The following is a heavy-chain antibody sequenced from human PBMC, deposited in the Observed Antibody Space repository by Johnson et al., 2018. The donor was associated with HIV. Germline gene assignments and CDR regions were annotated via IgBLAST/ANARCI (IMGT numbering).Heavy chain of an antibody. V-gene: IGHV3-30*04. D-gene: IGHD3-10*01. Sequence: QVQLVESGGGVVQPGRSLRLSCVASGFTLSSYAMHWVRQAPGKGLEWVAVISYDGSNKYYADSVKGRFTISRDNSKNTLYLQMNSLRAEDTAVYYCAREQTSMVQGVIWAFDIWGQGTMVTVSS. CDR2: ISYDGSNK. CDR3: AREQTSMVQGVIWAFDI. CDR1: GFTLSSYA. J-gene: IGHJ3*02.